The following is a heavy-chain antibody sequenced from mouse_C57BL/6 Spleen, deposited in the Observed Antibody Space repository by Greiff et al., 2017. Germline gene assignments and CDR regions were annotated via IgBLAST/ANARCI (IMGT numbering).Heavy chain of an antibody. CDR2: FHPYNDDT. Sequence: VQLKESGAELVKPGASVKMSCKASGYTFTTYPIEWMKQNHGKSLEWIGNFHPYNDDTKYNEKFKGKATLTVEKSSSTVYLELSRLTSDDSAVYYCAGGYGSSYWYFDVWGTGTTVTVSS. J-gene: IGHJ1*03. V-gene: IGHV1-47*01. CDR1: GYTFTTYP. CDR3: AGGYGSSYWYFDV. D-gene: IGHD1-1*01.